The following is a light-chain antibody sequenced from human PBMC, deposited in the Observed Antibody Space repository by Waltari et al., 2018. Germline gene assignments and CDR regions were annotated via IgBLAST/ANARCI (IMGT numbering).Light chain of an antibody. CDR1: QSVLSSSNNKNF. CDR2: WAS. Sequence: DIVMTQSPDSLTVSLGERATVNYKSSQSVLSSSNNKNFLARYSQKPGQPPKLLIYWASTRGSGVPDRFSGSGSGTDFTLTISSLQAEDVAVYYCQQYYITPPTFGQGTKVEIK. V-gene: IGKV4-1*01. J-gene: IGKJ1*01. CDR3: QQYYITPPT.